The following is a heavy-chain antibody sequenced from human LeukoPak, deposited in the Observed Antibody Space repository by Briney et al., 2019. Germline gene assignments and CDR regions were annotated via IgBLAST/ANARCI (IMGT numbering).Heavy chain of an antibody. D-gene: IGHD3-10*01. V-gene: IGHV1-2*02. Sequence: ASVKVSCKASGYTFTSYGISWVRQAPGQGLEWMGWINPNSGGTSYAQKFQGRVTMTRDTSISTAYMELSRLRSDDTAVYYCARGRFSGSFDPWGQGTLVTVSS. CDR2: INPNSGGT. J-gene: IGHJ5*02. CDR1: GYTFTSYG. CDR3: ARGRFSGSFDP.